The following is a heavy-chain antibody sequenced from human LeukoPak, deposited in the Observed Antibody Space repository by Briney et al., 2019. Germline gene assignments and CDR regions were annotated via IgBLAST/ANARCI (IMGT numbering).Heavy chain of an antibody. CDR1: GGSISSGSYY. CDR2: IYTSGST. CDR3: ARDNQLLDYYYYYYYMDV. V-gene: IGHV4-61*02. D-gene: IGHD2-2*01. Sequence: SETLSLTCTVSGGSISSGSYYWSWIRQPAGKGLEWIGRIYTSGSTNYNPSLKGRVTMSVDTSKNQFSPKLSSVTAADTAVYYCARDNQLLDYYYYYYYMDVWGKGTTVTISS. J-gene: IGHJ6*03.